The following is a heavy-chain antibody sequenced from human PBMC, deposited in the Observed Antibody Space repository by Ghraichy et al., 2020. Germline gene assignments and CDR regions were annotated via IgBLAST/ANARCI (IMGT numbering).Heavy chain of an antibody. Sequence: GSLRLSCSVSGVSISGFYWSWIRQSPGKGLEWIGYISYSGFTNYSPSLKSRLTISLDTSNRQFSLRLASVTAADTAVYYCARHRFEGDFSDNRGYYHDYWGQGALVTVSS. V-gene: IGHV4-59*01. CDR1: GVSISGFY. CDR2: ISYSGFT. D-gene: IGHD3-22*01. CDR3: ARHRFEGDFSDNRGYYHDY. J-gene: IGHJ4*02.